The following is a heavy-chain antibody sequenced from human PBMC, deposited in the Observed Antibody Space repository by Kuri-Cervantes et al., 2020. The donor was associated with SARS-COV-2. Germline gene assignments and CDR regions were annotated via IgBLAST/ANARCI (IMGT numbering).Heavy chain of an antibody. CDR3: VRWGGLGGRGTYYYFYAMDV. CDR1: GFTVSSNY. D-gene: IGHD3-16*01. V-gene: IGHV3-66*01. Sequence: GGSLRLSCAASGFTVSSNYMTWVRQAPGKGPEWVSIIYSDGSTFYADSVKGRFTISRDNSKNMLHLQMNSLRAEDTAVYYCVRWGGLGGRGTYYYFYAMDVWGQGTTVTDSS. J-gene: IGHJ6*02. CDR2: IYSDGST.